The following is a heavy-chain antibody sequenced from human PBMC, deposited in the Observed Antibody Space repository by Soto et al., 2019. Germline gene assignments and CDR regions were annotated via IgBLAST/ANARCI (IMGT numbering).Heavy chain of an antibody. J-gene: IGHJ4*02. Sequence: SETLSLTRAVEGGSCSGYYWSWIRQTPGKGLEWIGEINHSGSTNYNPSLKSRVTISVDTSKNQFSLKLSSVTAADTAVYYCARGRGGSGSYFRSRYYFDYWGQGTLVTVSS. V-gene: IGHV4-34*01. CDR2: INHSGST. CDR1: GGSCSGYY. CDR3: ARGRGGSGSYFRSRYYFDY. D-gene: IGHD3-10*01.